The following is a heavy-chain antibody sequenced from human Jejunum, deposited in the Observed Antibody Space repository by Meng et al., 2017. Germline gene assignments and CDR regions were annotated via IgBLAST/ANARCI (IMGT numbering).Heavy chain of an antibody. CDR2: YSYRGTP. J-gene: IGHJ4*02. Sequence: RLPPQESGPGLVKPSATLSPPCSVPGGSVPSTPYFWGWIRQPPGKGLEWIESYSYRGTPYYNPSLKSRVSITFDTSKNQFSLSLTSVTAADTAIYFCARGRQSSSWIFDYWGQGKLVTVSS. CDR1: GGSVPSTPYF. V-gene: IGHV4-39*06. CDR3: ARGRQSSSWIFDY. D-gene: IGHD6-13*01.